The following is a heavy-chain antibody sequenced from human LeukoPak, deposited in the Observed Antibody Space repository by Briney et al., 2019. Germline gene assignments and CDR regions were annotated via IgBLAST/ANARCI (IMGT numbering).Heavy chain of an antibody. Sequence: GGSLRLSCAAFGFTFSSYAMHWVRQAPGKGLEWVAVISYDGSNKYYADSVKGRFTISRDNSKNTLYLQMNSLRAEDTAVYYCARDRAGDSSDALPYWFDPWGQGTLVTVSS. CDR2: ISYDGSNK. CDR3: ARDRAGDSSDALPYWFDP. CDR1: GFTFSSYA. D-gene: IGHD6-19*01. J-gene: IGHJ5*02. V-gene: IGHV3-30-3*01.